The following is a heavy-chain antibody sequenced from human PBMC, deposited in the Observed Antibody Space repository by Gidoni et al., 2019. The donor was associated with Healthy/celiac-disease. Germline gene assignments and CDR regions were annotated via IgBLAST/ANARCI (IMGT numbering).Heavy chain of an antibody. Sequence: QVQLVQSGAAVKKPGSSVKVSCKASGGTFSSYAISWVRQAPGQGLEWMGGIIPSFGTANYAQKYQGKVTITADESTRTAYMELGSLRSEDTAVYYCARDTVDWNDAGWGYAFDIWGQGTMVTVSS. CDR3: ARDTVDWNDAGWGYAFDI. J-gene: IGHJ3*02. CDR1: GGTFSSYA. D-gene: IGHD1-1*01. V-gene: IGHV1-69*01. CDR2: IIPSFGTA.